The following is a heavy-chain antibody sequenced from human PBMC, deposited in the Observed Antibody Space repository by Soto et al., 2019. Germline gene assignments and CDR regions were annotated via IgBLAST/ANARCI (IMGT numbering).Heavy chain of an antibody. V-gene: IGHV4-59*01. Sequence: PSETLSLTCTVSGGSISSYYWSWIRQPPGKGLEWIGYLYYSGSANYNPSLKSRVTISVDPSKNQFSLKLSSVTAADTAVYYCARGSCSGDSCYPAFDCWGQGTLVTVSS. CDR3: ARGSCSGDSCYPAFDC. CDR1: GGSISSYY. J-gene: IGHJ4*02. CDR2: LYYSGSA. D-gene: IGHD2-15*01.